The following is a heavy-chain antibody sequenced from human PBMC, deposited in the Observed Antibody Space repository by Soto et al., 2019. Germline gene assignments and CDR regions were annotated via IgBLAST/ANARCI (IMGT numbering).Heavy chain of an antibody. J-gene: IGHJ4*02. CDR1: GFSLSTSAVG. CDR2: IYWDDDK. D-gene: IGHD6-19*01. V-gene: IGHV2-5*02. Sequence: SGPTLGNPTQTLTLTCTFSGFSLSTSAVGVGWIRQPPGKALEWIALIYWDDDKRYSPSLKSRLTITKDTSKNQVVLTMTNADPLDTATYYCAHQVYGSGCFDSWGQGTLVTVSS. CDR3: AHQVYGSGCFDS.